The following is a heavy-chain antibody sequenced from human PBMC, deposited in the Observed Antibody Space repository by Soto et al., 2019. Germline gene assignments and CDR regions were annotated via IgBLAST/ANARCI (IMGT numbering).Heavy chain of an antibody. CDR2: ISGSGSST. V-gene: IGHV3-23*01. CDR1: GFTFSTYA. CDR3: AKRGGYSSGWYYFDY. D-gene: IGHD6-19*01. Sequence: EVQLLESGGGLVQAGGGSLRLSCAASGFTFSTYAMSWIRQAPGKGLVWVSAISGSGSSTYYADSVKGRFTISRANSKNSQYLQMNSLRVADTAVYYCAKRGGYSSGWYYFDYWGLGTLVTVSS. J-gene: IGHJ4*02.